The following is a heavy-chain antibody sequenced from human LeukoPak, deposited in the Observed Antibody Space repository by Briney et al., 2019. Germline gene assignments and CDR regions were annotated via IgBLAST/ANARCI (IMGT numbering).Heavy chain of an antibody. CDR3: AKDFWSATYYFDY. CDR1: GFTFRAFG. Sequence: GGSLRLSCAASGFTFRAFGMHWVRQAPGKGLEWVAVISYDGSNKYYADSVKGRFTISRDNSKNTLYLQMTSLRAEDTAVYYCAKDFWSATYYFDYWGQGTLVTVSS. V-gene: IGHV3-30*18. J-gene: IGHJ4*02. D-gene: IGHD3-3*01. CDR2: ISYDGSNK.